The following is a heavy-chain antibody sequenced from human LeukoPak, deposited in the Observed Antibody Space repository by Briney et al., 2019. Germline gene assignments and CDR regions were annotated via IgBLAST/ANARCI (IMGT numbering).Heavy chain of an antibody. J-gene: IGHJ6*02. CDR1: GFTFSKYG. CDR3: AKRTYYYGSGTYANGMDV. V-gene: IGHV3-30*18. Sequence: GGSPRLSCAAFGFTFSKYGMHWVRQAPGKGLEWVAVISYDGSNKYYADSVKGRFTISRDNSKNTLYLQMNSLRAEYTGVYYCAKRTYYYGSGTYANGMDVWGQGTTVTVSS. CDR2: ISYDGSNK. D-gene: IGHD3-10*01.